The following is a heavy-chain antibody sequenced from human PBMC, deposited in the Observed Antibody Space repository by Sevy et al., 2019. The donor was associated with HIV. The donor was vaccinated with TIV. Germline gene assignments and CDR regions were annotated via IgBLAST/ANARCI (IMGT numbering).Heavy chain of an antibody. V-gene: IGHV1-24*01. J-gene: IGHJ4*02. CDR2: FEPEDGET. CDR1: GYSLTQLS. CDR3: ATTKDYYDSSRSPFDY. D-gene: IGHD3-22*01. Sequence: ASVKVSCKVSGYSLTQLSMHWVRQAHGKGLEWMGSFEPEDGETFYAQMVQGRVTLTEDTSTDTAYMELRSLRSEDTAIYYCATTKDYYDSSRSPFDYWGQGTLVTVSS.